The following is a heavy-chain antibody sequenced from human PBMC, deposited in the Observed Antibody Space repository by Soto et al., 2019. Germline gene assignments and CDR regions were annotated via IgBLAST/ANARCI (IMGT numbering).Heavy chain of an antibody. CDR3: ARGGAMCENGRKYFDY. CDR1: GGSISSGDYY. D-gene: IGHD2-2*01. V-gene: IGHV4-30-4*01. J-gene: IGHJ4*02. CDR2: IYYRGST. Sequence: QVHLQESGPGLVKPSQTLSLTCTVSGGSISSGDYYWSWIRQPPGKGLEWIGYIYYRGSTYYNPSIKSRVTRSVETSKNQFSLKLSSVTASDTAVYYCARGGAMCENGRKYFDYWGQGTLFTVSS.